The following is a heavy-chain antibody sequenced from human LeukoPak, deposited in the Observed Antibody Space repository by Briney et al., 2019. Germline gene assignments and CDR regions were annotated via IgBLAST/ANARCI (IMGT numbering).Heavy chain of an antibody. V-gene: IGHV3-30*04. CDR1: GFTFSSFG. CDR2: ISYDGSNK. J-gene: IGHJ4*02. CDR3: AKDSDYCSSTSCYRDVYDY. D-gene: IGHD2-2*02. Sequence: PGGSLRLSCAASGFTFSSFGMHWVRQAPGKGLEWVAAISYDGSNKKYADSVKGRFTISRDNSKNTLYLQMNSLRAEDTAVYYYAKDSDYCSSTSCYRDVYDYWGQGTLVTVSS.